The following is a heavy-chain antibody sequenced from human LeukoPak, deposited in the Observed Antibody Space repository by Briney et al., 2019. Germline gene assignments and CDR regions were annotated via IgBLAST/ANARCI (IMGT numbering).Heavy chain of an antibody. CDR1: GFTVTNYN. CDR2: ISESGTAI. V-gene: IGHV3-48*04. CDR3: ARGYLATTLGPFDY. Sequence: PGGSLRLSCAASGFTVTNYNMNWVRQARGKGLEWVSFISESGTAIYYAESVKGRFTISRDNAKNSLYLQMNSLRAEDTAVYYCARGYLATTLGPFDYWGQGTLVTVSS. J-gene: IGHJ4*02. D-gene: IGHD5-24*01.